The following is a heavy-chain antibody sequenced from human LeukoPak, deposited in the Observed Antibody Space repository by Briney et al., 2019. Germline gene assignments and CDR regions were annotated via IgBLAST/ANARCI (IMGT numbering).Heavy chain of an antibody. CDR1: GFTFHDYA. CDR3: TRKGSQWDFLVDY. Sequence: GGSLRLSCVASGFTFHDYAMHWVRLPPGKGLEWVSGISWNSSGIGYADSVKGRFTISRDNAKNSLYLQMDSLTAEDTAVYYCTRKGSQWDFLVDYWGQGTRVAVSP. D-gene: IGHD2/OR15-2a*01. J-gene: IGHJ4*02. CDR2: ISWNSSGI. V-gene: IGHV3-9*01.